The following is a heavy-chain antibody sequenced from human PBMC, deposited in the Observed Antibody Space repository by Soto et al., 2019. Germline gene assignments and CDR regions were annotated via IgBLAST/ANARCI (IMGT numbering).Heavy chain of an antibody. CDR1: GFSVSDNY. V-gene: IGHV3-53*01. D-gene: IGHD6-6*01. CDR2: IYRGDAT. J-gene: IGHJ3*02. Sequence: PGGSLRLSCAVSGFSVSDNYMSWVRQAPGKGLEWVSVIYRGDATHYADSVKGRFTISRDNSKNTVYLQMNNLRAEVTAVYYCARDRSDSSRADSFDIWGPGTMVTVSS. CDR3: ARDRSDSSRADSFDI.